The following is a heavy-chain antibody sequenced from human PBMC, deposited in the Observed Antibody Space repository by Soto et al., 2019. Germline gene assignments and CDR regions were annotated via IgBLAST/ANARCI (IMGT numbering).Heavy chain of an antibody. CDR2: IYYSGST. Sequence: SETLSLTCTVSGGSISSYYWSWIRQPPGKGLEWIGYIYYSGSTNYNPSLKSRVTISVDTSKNQFSLKLSSVTAADTAVYYCARGSGWDIHSPLNWFDPWGQGTLVTVSS. CDR1: GGSISSYY. D-gene: IGHD3-3*01. J-gene: IGHJ5*02. CDR3: ARGSGWDIHSPLNWFDP. V-gene: IGHV4-59*01.